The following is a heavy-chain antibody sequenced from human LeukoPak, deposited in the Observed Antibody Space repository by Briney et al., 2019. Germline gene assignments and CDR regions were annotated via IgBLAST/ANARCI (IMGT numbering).Heavy chain of an antibody. D-gene: IGHD5-12*01. V-gene: IGHV4-4*07. CDR3: AREWGYSGYDYHYFDY. CDR2: IQSTGNT. Sequence: PSETLSLTCSVSLESVTSYHWSWIQQPAGKGLEWIGRIQSTGNTNYNPSLKSRVTMSVDTSKNQLSLKLTTVTAADTAVYYCAREWGYSGYDYHYFDYWGQGTLVTVSS. CDR1: LESVTSYH. J-gene: IGHJ4*02.